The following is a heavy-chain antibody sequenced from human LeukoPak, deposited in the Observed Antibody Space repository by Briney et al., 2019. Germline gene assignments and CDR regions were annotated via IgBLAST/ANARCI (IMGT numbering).Heavy chain of an antibody. CDR1: GGSFSGYY. Sequence: PSETLSLTCAVYGGSFSGYYWSWIRQAPGKGLEWVSYISSSGSTIYYADSVKGRFTISRDNAKNSLYLQMNSLRAEDTAVYYCARGAYDSSGYYGWGQGTLVTVSS. CDR2: ISSSGSTI. J-gene: IGHJ4*02. V-gene: IGHV3-11*01. CDR3: ARGAYDSSGYYG. D-gene: IGHD3-22*01.